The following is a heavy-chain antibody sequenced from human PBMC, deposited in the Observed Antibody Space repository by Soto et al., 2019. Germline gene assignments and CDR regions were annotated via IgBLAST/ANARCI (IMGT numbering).Heavy chain of an antibody. Sequence: EVQLVESGGGLVQPGGSLRLSCAASGFTFSSYWMHWVRQAPGKGLVWVSRIRSDGSSTSYADSVKGRFTISRDNAKNTLYLQMNSLRVEDTAVYYCARWNGGRSNPMSGLDYWGQGTLVTVSS. CDR3: ARWNGGRSNPMSGLDY. D-gene: IGHD1-1*01. J-gene: IGHJ4*02. CDR1: GFTFSSYW. CDR2: IRSDGSST. V-gene: IGHV3-74*01.